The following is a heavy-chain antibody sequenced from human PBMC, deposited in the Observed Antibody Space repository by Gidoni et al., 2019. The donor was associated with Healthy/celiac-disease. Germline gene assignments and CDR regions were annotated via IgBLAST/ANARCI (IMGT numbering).Heavy chain of an antibody. V-gene: IGHV3-30*04. CDR1: GFTFGRYA. CDR2: ISYDGSNK. J-gene: IGHJ3*02. CDR3: AREIHYYGSGSTMDAFDI. D-gene: IGHD3-10*01. Sequence: QVQLGESGGGVVPTGSSLRLSCAASGFTFGRYAMHWVRQAPGKGLGWVAVISYDGSNKYYADSVKGRFTISRDNSKNTLYLQMNSLRAEDTAVYYCAREIHYYGSGSTMDAFDIWGQGTMVTVSS.